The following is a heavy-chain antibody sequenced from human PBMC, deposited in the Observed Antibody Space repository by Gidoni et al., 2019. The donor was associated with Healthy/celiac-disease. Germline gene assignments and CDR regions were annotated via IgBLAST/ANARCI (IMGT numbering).Heavy chain of an antibody. Sequence: EVQLVQSGAAVKKPGESLRISCTGSGYSFTSYWISWVRQMPGKGLEWMGRIDPSDSYTNYSPSFQGHVTISADKSISTAYLQWSSLKASDTAMYYCARQGAELLWFGELFSWFDPWGQGTLVTVSS. D-gene: IGHD3-10*01. CDR3: ARQGAELLWFGELFSWFDP. CDR1: GYSFTSYW. CDR2: IDPSDSYT. V-gene: IGHV5-10-1*03. J-gene: IGHJ5*02.